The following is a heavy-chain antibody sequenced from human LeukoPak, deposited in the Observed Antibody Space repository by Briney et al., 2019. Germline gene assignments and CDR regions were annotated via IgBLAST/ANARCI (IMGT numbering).Heavy chain of an antibody. CDR2: IYPPDSDT. V-gene: IGHV5-51*01. D-gene: IGHD3-10*01. CDR3: ARRITIVRGSYYLDY. J-gene: IGHJ4*02. Sequence: GESLKISCKGSGYSFTNYWIGWVRQMPGKGLEWMGIIYPPDSDTRYSPSFQGQVTISADKSISTAHLQWSSLKASDTAMYYCARRITIVRGSYYLDYWGQGTLVTVFS. CDR1: GYSFTNYW.